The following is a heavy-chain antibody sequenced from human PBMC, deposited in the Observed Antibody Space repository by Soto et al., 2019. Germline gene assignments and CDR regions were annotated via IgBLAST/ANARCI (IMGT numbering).Heavy chain of an antibody. J-gene: IGHJ6*02. D-gene: IGHD2-2*01. Sequence: QVQLVQSGAEVKKPGSSVKVSCKASGGTFSSYAISWVRQDPGQGLEWMGGIIPIFGTANYAQKFQGRVTITADESTSTAYMELSSLRSEDTAVYYCARDQDIVVVPAAKHYYYYGMDVWGQGTTVTVSS. CDR3: ARDQDIVVVPAAKHYYYYGMDV. CDR2: IIPIFGTA. V-gene: IGHV1-69*01. CDR1: GGTFSSYA.